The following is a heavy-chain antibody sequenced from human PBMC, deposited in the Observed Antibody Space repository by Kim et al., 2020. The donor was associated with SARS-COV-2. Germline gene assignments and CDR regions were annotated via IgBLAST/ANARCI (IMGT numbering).Heavy chain of an antibody. J-gene: IGHJ6*02. CDR2: INAGNGNT. Sequence: ASVKVSCKASGYTFTSYAMHWVRQAPGQRLEWVGWINAGNGNTKYSQKFQGRVTITRDTSASTAYMELSSLRSEDTAVYYCARGGSITGNFYYYYYALDVWGQGTTVTVSS. CDR1: GYTFTSYA. D-gene: IGHD1-20*01. V-gene: IGHV1-3*01. CDR3: ARGGSITGNFYYYYYALDV.